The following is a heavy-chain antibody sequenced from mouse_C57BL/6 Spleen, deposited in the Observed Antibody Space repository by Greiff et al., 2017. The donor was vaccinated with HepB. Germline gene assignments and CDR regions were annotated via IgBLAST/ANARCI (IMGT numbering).Heavy chain of an antibody. V-gene: IGHV1-12*01. CDR3: ARSWVPLYTFDY. CDR2: IYPGNGDT. J-gene: IGHJ2*01. CDR1: GYTFTSYN. D-gene: IGHD2-1*01. Sequence: QVQLKQSGAELVRPGASVKMSCKASGYTFTSYNMHWVKQTPRQGLEWIGAIYPGNGDTSYNQKFKGKATLTVDKSSSTAYMQLSSLTSEDSAVYVSARSWVPLYTFDYWGQGTTLTVSS.